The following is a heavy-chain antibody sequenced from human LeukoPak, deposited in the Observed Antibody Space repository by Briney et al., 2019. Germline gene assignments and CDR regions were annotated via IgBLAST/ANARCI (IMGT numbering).Heavy chain of an antibody. CDR1: GGTFSSYA. V-gene: IGHV1-69*01. D-gene: IGHD2-2*01. J-gene: IGHJ4*02. Sequence: SVKVSCKASGGTFSSYAISWVRQAPGQGLEWMGGIIPIFGTANYAQKFQGRVTITADESTSTAYMERSSLRSEDTAVYYCARARYCSSTSCYSDPYYFDYWGQGTLVTVSS. CDR3: ARARYCSSTSCYSDPYYFDY. CDR2: IIPIFGTA.